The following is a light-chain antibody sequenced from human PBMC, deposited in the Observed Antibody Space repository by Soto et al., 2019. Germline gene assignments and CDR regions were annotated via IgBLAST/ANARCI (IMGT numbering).Light chain of an antibody. V-gene: IGKV1-39*01. CDR3: QQSYSTPLYT. CDR1: QSISSY. J-gene: IGKJ2*01. CDR2: AAS. Sequence: DIQMTQSPSSLSASVGDRVTITCRARQSISSYLYWYQQKPGKAPKLLIYAASSLQSGVPSRFCGSGAGTAVSLTISSLQPEDFATYYCQQSYSTPLYTFGQGTKLEIK.